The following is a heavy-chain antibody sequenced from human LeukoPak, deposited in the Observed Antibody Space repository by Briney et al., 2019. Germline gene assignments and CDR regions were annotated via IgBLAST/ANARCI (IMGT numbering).Heavy chain of an antibody. Sequence: ASVKVSCKASGYTFTSYAMHWVRQAPGQRLEWVGWINAGNGNTKYSQKFQGRVTITRDTSASTAYMELSSLRSEDTAVYYCALPYSSSWEFDYWGQGTLVTVSS. V-gene: IGHV1-3*01. D-gene: IGHD6-13*01. J-gene: IGHJ4*02. CDR3: ALPYSSSWEFDY. CDR1: GYTFTSYA. CDR2: INAGNGNT.